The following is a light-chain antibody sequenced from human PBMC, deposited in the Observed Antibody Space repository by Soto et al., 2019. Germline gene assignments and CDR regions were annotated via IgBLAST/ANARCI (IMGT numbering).Light chain of an antibody. Sequence: QSALTQPASVSGSPGQSITISCTGTSSDIGTYNVVSWYQQHPGKAPKVMIYEATKRPSGVSNRFSGSKSGSTASLIISRLQTEDEADYYCVSFTSSTTYVFGSGTKLTVL. CDR3: VSFTSSTTYV. CDR2: EAT. CDR1: SSDIGTYNV. V-gene: IGLV2-14*02. J-gene: IGLJ1*01.